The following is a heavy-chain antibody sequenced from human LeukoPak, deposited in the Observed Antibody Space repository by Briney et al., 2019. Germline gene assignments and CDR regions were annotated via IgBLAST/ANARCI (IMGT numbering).Heavy chain of an antibody. CDR2: IYYSGST. CDR1: GGSISSSSYY. D-gene: IGHD2-21*02. V-gene: IGHV4-39*07. J-gene: IGHJ6*03. CDR3: ARDYVTLHYYYYMDV. Sequence: SETLSLTCTVSGGSISSSSYYWGWIPQPPGKGLEWIGSIYYSGSTYYNPSLKSRVTISADTSKNQFSLKLSSVTAADTAVYYFARDYVTLHYYYYMDVWGKGTTVTVSS.